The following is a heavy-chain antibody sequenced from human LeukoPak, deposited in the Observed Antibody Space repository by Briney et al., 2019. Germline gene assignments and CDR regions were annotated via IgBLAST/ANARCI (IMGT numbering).Heavy chain of an antibody. CDR3: AREPIVVVVAATKLYYYYYMDV. V-gene: IGHV4-61*02. Sequence: SQTLSLTCTVSGGSISSGSYYWSWIRQPAWKGLEWIGRIYTSGSTNYNPSLKSRVTISVDTSKNQFSLKLSSVTAADTAVYYCAREPIVVVVAATKLYYYYYMDVWGKGTTVTISS. D-gene: IGHD2-15*01. J-gene: IGHJ6*03. CDR2: IYTSGST. CDR1: GGSISSGSYY.